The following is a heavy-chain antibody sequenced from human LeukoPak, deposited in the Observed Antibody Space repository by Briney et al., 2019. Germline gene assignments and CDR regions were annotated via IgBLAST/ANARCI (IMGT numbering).Heavy chain of an antibody. CDR1: GGSISSYY. CDR2: ISYSGST. J-gene: IGHJ5*02. CDR3: AREFYTALRS. Sequence: PSETLSLTCSVSGGSISSYYWSWIRQPPGKGLEWIGYISYSGSTNYNPSLKSRVTISVDTSKNQFSLKLSSVTAADTAVYYCAREFYTALRSWAQGTLVTVSS. D-gene: IGHD2-2*02. V-gene: IGHV4-59*01.